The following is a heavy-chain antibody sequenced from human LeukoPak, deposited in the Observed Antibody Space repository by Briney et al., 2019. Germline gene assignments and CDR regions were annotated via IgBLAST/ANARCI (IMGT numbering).Heavy chain of an antibody. CDR2: ISSSSSTI. J-gene: IGHJ4*02. Sequence: GGSLRLSCAASGFTFSDYSMNWVRQASGKGLEWVSYISSSSSTIYYADSVRGRFTISRDNAKKSLYLRMNSLRAEDTAVYYCARDPPNWGFGYWGQGTLVTVSS. CDR1: GFTFSDYS. CDR3: ARDPPNWGFGY. D-gene: IGHD7-27*01. V-gene: IGHV3-48*01.